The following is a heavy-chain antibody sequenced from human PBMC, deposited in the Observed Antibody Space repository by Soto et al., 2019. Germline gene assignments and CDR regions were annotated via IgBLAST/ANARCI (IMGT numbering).Heavy chain of an antibody. V-gene: IGHV1-3*01. Sequence: GASVKVSCKASGYTFTSYPLHWVRQAPGQRLEWMGWINAGNGNTEYSPKFQGRVTITRDMSAGTAYMELSSLSSEETAVYYCERNEDYWGQGTLVTVSS. CDR3: ERNEDY. CDR1: GYTFTSYP. CDR2: INAGNGNT. J-gene: IGHJ4*02.